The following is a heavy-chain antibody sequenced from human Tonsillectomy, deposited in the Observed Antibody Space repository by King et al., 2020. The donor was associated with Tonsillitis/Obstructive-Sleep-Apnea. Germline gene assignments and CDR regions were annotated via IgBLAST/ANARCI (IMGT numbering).Heavy chain of an antibody. CDR2: VYDGGST. CDR1: GGAISNFH. V-gene: IGHV4-59*01. Sequence: LQLPESGPGLVKASENLSLTCTVSGGAISNFHWSWIRQPPGKGLEWIGYVYDGGSTRYNPSLKSRATISVDTSKNHFSLKLNSVTAADTAVYYCARDSGVGRAYPFDYWGQGTLVTVSS. CDR3: ARDSGVGRAYPFDY. J-gene: IGHJ4*02. D-gene: IGHD3-3*01.